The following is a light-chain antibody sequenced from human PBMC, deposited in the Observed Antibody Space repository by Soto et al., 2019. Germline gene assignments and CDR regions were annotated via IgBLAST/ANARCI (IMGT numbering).Light chain of an antibody. Sequence: EIVLTQSPCTLSLSQGQRATLSCSASQSVSSNLAWYQQKPGQAPRLLIYGASTRATGIPARFSGSGSGTEFTLTISSLQSEDFAVYYCQQYNNWPPWTFGQGTKVDIK. CDR2: GAS. CDR1: QSVSSN. V-gene: IGKV3-15*01. CDR3: QQYNNWPPWT. J-gene: IGKJ1*01.